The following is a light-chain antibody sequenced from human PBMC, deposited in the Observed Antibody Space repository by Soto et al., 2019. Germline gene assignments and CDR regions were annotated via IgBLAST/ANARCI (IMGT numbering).Light chain of an antibody. J-gene: IGLJ6*01. CDR2: EVV. V-gene: IGLV2-23*02. CDR1: NSDFGNYNL. Sequence: QSVLTQPASMSGSPGQSLTISCTGTNSDFGNYNLVSWYQHLPGKAPKLIIYEVVKRPSGVSPRFSGSKSGNTASLTISGLQADDEADYYCCSYTGSFTSLYVFGTGTQLTVL. CDR3: CSYTGSFTSLYV.